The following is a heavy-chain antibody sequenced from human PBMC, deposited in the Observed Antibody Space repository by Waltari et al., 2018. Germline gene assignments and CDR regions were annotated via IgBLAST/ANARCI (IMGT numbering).Heavy chain of an antibody. CDR3: ARDWLGPGGVPDV. D-gene: IGHD3-10*01. V-gene: IGHV3-53*01. Sequence: EMRLVESGGGLSQPGGSLRRSCTALGLAVSNNYLRWVRQAPGKGLEWVSLIFSAGTTYYADSVEGRFTISRDSSNNIVYLQMNNLRAEDTAVYYCARDWLGPGGVPDVWGKGTTVTVSS. J-gene: IGHJ6*04. CDR1: GLAVSNNY. CDR2: IFSAGTT.